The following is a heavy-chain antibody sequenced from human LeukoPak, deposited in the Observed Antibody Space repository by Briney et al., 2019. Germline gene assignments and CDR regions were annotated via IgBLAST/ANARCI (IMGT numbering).Heavy chain of an antibody. Sequence: QPGGSLRLSCAASGFTFSDHYMDWVRLAPGKGLEWVGRTRNKANSYTTEYAASVKGRFTISRDDSKNSLYLQMNSLKTEDTAVYYCARDLGDFWSGYFDYWGQGTLVTVSS. CDR3: ARDLGDFWSGYFDY. CDR2: TRNKANSYTT. V-gene: IGHV3-72*01. J-gene: IGHJ4*02. D-gene: IGHD3-3*01. CDR1: GFTFSDHY.